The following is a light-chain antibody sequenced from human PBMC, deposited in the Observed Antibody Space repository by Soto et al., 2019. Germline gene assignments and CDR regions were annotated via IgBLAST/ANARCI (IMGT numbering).Light chain of an antibody. CDR3: QQYNSYSS. J-gene: IGKJ3*01. CDR2: KAS. V-gene: IGKV1-5*03. Sequence: DIQMTQSPPTQSASVGDRVTITGRGSQSISSRLAWYQQKPGRAPKLLIYKASSLESGVPSRFSGSGSGTEFTLTISSLQPDDFATYYCQQYNSYSSFGPGTKVDIK. CDR1: QSISSR.